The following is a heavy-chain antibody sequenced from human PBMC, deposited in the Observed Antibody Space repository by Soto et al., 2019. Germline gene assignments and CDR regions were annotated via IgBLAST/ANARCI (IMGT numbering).Heavy chain of an antibody. CDR2: IYPGDSDT. Sequence: GESLKISCKGSGYSFTSYWIGWVRQMPGKGLEWMGIIYPGDSDTRYSPSFQGQVTISADKSISTAYLQWSSLKASDTAMYYCARLSGYSSGWYQIYFDYWDQGTLVTVSS. CDR1: GYSFTSYW. V-gene: IGHV5-51*01. J-gene: IGHJ4*02. CDR3: ARLSGYSSGWYQIYFDY. D-gene: IGHD6-19*01.